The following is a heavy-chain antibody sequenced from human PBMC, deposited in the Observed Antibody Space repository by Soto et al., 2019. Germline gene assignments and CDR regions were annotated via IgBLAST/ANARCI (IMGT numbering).Heavy chain of an antibody. D-gene: IGHD3-10*01. CDR2: VSPPFRTS. CDR1: GVSFNNNG. Sequence: QVQLVQSGAEVKKPGSSVKVSCKTSGVSFNNNGIGWVRQAPGHGLEWMGGVSPPFRTSNYARKFQGRISITADSSTGTINMELSRLTSEDTAQYYCARVLYYGSGSYSPHATDVWGQGTTVTVSS. V-gene: IGHV1-69*01. J-gene: IGHJ6*02. CDR3: ARVLYYGSGSYSPHATDV.